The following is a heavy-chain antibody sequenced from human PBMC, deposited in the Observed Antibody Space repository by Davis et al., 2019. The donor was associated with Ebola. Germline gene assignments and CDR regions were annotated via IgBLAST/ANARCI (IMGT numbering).Heavy chain of an antibody. V-gene: IGHV3-53*01. Sequence: GESLKISCAASGFTVSGNYLSWVRQAPGKGLEWVSVIYTGGSTYYADSVKGRFTISRDNSKNTLYLQMNSLRAEDTAVYYCARLGPVDTAMGNWGQGTLVTVSS. CDR2: IYTGGST. CDR1: GFTVSGNY. J-gene: IGHJ4*02. D-gene: IGHD5-18*01. CDR3: ARLGPVDTAMGN.